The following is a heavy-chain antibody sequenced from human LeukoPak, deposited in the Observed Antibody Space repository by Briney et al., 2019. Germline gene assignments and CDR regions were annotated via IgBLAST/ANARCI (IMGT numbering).Heavy chain of an antibody. J-gene: IGHJ6*03. Sequence: PSETLSLTCTVSGGSISSYYWSWIRQPPGKGLEWIGYIYYSGSTNYNPSLKSRVTISVDTSKNQFSLKLSSVIAADTAVYYCARTTEGYCSSASCFGSSYSYYMDVWGKGTTVTISS. D-gene: IGHD2-2*01. CDR2: IYYSGST. CDR1: GGSISSYY. CDR3: ARTTEGYCSSASCFGSSYSYYMDV. V-gene: IGHV4-59*01.